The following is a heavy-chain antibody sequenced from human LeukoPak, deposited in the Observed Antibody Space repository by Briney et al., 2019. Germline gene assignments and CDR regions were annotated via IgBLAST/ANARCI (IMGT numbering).Heavy chain of an antibody. CDR1: GGTFSSYA. Sequence: SVKVSYKASGGTFSSYAISWVRQAPGQGLEWMGGIIPIFGTANYAQKFQGRVTITADESTSTAYMELSSLRSEDTAVYYCARARGWDDAFDIWGQGTMVTVSS. V-gene: IGHV1-69*13. CDR3: ARARGWDDAFDI. CDR2: IIPIFGTA. D-gene: IGHD6-19*01. J-gene: IGHJ3*02.